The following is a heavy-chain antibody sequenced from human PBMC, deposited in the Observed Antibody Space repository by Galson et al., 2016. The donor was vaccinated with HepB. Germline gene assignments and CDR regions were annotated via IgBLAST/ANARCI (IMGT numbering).Heavy chain of an antibody. Sequence: TLSLTCTVAGDSVTSADNNWGWIRQHPGKGLEWIGYIHYTGSTYYSPSLKTRLTISLDASKNQFFLRLNSVTAADSAVYYCARDSGWGSFPLFYYFGLDVWGRGTTVIVSS. CDR3: ARDSGWGSFPLFYYFGLDV. D-gene: IGHD3-10*01. CDR2: IHYTGST. J-gene: IGHJ6*02. CDR1: GDSVTSADNN. V-gene: IGHV4-31*03.